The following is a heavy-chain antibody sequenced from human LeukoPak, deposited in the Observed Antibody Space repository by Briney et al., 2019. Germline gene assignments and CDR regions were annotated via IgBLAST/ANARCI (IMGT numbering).Heavy chain of an antibody. J-gene: IGHJ3*02. D-gene: IGHD2-2*01. CDR1: GGTFSSYA. CDR3: ARDCSSTSCYRAFDI. Sequence: SVKVSCKASGGTFSSYAISWVRQAPRQGLEWMGRIIPIFGTANYAQKFQGRVTITTDESTSTAYMELSSLRSEDTAVYYCARDCSSTSCYRAFDIWGQGTMVTVSS. V-gene: IGHV1-69*05. CDR2: IIPIFGTA.